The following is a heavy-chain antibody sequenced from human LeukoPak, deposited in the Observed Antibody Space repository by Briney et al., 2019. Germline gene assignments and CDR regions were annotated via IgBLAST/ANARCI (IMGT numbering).Heavy chain of an antibody. J-gene: IGHJ4*02. Sequence: QPGGSLRLSCSASEFTFSSSAMYWVRQAPGKGLEYVSAFSSDGSSTFYADSVKGRFTISRDNSKNMLYLQMSSLRADDTAVYYCVKTLKYYGSGRGLFDSWGQGTLVTVSS. D-gene: IGHD3-10*01. V-gene: IGHV3-64D*06. CDR3: VKTLKYYGSGRGLFDS. CDR2: FSSDGSST. CDR1: EFTFSSSA.